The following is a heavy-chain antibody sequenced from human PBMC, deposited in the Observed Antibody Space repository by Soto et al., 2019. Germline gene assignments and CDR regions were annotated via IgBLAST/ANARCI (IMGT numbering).Heavy chain of an antibody. V-gene: IGHV3-33*07. CDR1: GLTFSRDG. CDR3: ARDPDKDYYGSGRSLDC. D-gene: IGHD3-10*01. J-gene: IGHJ4*02. Sequence: GGSLRLCCAASGLTFSRDGRYCVRQAAGKGLEGVAVIWYDGSYKYYEDSVKGRFTISRDNSKHTLYLQMNSLRAEDTAVYYCARDPDKDYYGSGRSLDCWGQGTLVTVSS. CDR2: IWYDGSYK.